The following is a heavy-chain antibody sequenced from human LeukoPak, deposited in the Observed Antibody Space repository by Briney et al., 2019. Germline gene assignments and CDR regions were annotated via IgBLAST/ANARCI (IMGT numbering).Heavy chain of an antibody. CDR3: ARVPHYYGSGSYYNVDGYFQH. CDR2: INSDGSST. J-gene: IGHJ1*01. Sequence: GGSLRPSCAASGFTFSSYWMHWVRQAPGKGLVGVSRINSDGSSTSYADSVKGRFTISRDNAKNTLYLQMNSLRAEDTAVYYCARVPHYYGSGSYYNVDGYFQHWGQGTLVTVSS. V-gene: IGHV3-74*01. D-gene: IGHD3-10*01. CDR1: GFTFSSYW.